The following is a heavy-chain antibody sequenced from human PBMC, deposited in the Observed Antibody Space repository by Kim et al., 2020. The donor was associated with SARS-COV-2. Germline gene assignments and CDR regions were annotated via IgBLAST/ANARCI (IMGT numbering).Heavy chain of an antibody. Sequence: ASVKVSCKASGYTFTNYYMYWVRQAPGQGLEWMGIINPSGGSTSYAQKFQGRVTMTRDTSTSTVYMELSSLRSEDTAVYYCARDYVAARGWFDPWGQGTLVTVSS. D-gene: IGHD6-6*01. V-gene: IGHV1-46*01. CDR2: INPSGGST. J-gene: IGHJ5*02. CDR3: ARDYVAARGWFDP. CDR1: GYTFTNYY.